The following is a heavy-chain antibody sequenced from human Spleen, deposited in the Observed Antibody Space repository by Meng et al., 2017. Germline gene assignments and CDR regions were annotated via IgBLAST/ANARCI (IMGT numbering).Heavy chain of an antibody. V-gene: IGHV3-9*01. CDR2: ISWNSGSI. CDR1: GFTFDDYA. Sequence: SLKISCAASGFTFDDYAMHWVRQAPGKGLEWVSGISWNSGSIGYADSVKGRFTISRDNAKNSLYLQMNSLRAEDTAVYYCARDEGIATQYWGQGTLVTVSS. J-gene: IGHJ4*02. CDR3: ARDEGIATQY. D-gene: IGHD6-13*01.